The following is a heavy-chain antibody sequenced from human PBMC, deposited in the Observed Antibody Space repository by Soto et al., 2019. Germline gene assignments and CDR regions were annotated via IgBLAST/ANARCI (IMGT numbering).Heavy chain of an antibody. J-gene: IGHJ4*02. D-gene: IGHD5-12*01. CDR1: GYTFTSDA. V-gene: IGHV1-3*01. CDR3: ARDRGGYPYDDY. CDR2: INAGNGNT. Sequence: ASVTGSCKASGYTFTSDAMHWVRQAPGQRLEWMGWINAGNGNTKYSQKFQGRVTITRDTSASTAYMELSSLRSEDTAVYYCARDRGGYPYDDYWGQGTLVTVSS.